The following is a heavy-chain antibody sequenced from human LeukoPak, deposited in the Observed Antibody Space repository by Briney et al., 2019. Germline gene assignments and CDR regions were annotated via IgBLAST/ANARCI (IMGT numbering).Heavy chain of an antibody. CDR2: IYYSGST. J-gene: IGHJ4*02. Sequence: PPETLSLTCTVSGGSISSYYWSWIRQPPGKGLEWIGYIYYSGSTNYNPSLKSRVTISVDTSKNQFSLKLSSVTAADTAVYYCARVSYGSGSYVDYWGQGTLVTVSS. V-gene: IGHV4-59*01. D-gene: IGHD3-10*01. CDR3: ARVSYGSGSYVDY. CDR1: GGSISSYY.